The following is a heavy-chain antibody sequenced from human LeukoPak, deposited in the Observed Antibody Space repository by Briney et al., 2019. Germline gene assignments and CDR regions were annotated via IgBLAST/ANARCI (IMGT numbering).Heavy chain of an antibody. V-gene: IGHV1-8*01. CDR2: MNTNSGNT. D-gene: IGHD5/OR15-5a*01. Sequence: ASVKVSCKASGYTFTSYSINWVRQATGQGLEWMGWMNTNSGNTGYGQQFQGRVTMTRDTSISTAYMELSSLRSEDTAVCYCARNLPSTGNFEYWGQGTLVTVSS. CDR3: ARNLPSTGNFEY. J-gene: IGHJ4*02. CDR1: GYTFTSYS.